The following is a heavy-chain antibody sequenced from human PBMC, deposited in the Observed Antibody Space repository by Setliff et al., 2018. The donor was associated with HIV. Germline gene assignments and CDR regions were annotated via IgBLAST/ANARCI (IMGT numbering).Heavy chain of an antibody. J-gene: IGHJ4*02. CDR3: ASLAYNFWSGRPPFDY. CDR2: IYTSGST. CDR1: GGSISSYY. V-gene: IGHV4-4*07. Sequence: SETLSLTCTVSGGSISSYYWSWIRQSAEKGLEWIGHIYTSGSTNYNPSLKSRVTISLDTSNQQFSLKLTSVTAAETAKYYCASLAYNFWSGRPPFDYWGQGTLVTVSS. D-gene: IGHD3-3*01.